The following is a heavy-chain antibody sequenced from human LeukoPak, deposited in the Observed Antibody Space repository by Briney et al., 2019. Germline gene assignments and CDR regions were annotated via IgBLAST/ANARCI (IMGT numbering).Heavy chain of an antibody. V-gene: IGHV3-23*01. Sequence: PGGSLRLSCAASGFTFSSYAMSWVRQAPGQGLEWVSAISGSGGSTYYADSVKGRFTISRDNSKNTLYLQMNSLRAEDTAVYYCAKATYYYDSSGYYAYYFDYWGQGTLVTVSS. D-gene: IGHD3-22*01. CDR3: AKATYYYDSSGYYAYYFDY. CDR1: GFTFSSYA. CDR2: ISGSGGST. J-gene: IGHJ4*02.